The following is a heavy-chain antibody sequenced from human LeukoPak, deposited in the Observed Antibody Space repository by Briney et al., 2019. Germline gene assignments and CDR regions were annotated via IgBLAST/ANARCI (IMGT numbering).Heavy chain of an antibody. V-gene: IGHV3-48*01. CDR3: ARLRRSSQQLDI. D-gene: IGHD6-6*01. Sequence: GGSLRLSCSASGFTFSSYSMNWVRQAPGKGLEWVSYISSSSSTIYYADSVKGGFTISRDNAKNSPSLQMNSLRAEDTAVYYCARLRRSSQQLDIWGQGTMVTVSS. CDR1: GFTFSSYS. J-gene: IGHJ3*02. CDR2: ISSSSSTI.